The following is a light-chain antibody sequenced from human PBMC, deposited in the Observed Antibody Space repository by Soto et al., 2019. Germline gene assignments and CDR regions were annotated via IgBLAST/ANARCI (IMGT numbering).Light chain of an antibody. J-gene: IGLJ1*01. CDR2: DVS. CDR3: SSYTTSSTLV. V-gene: IGLV2-14*03. Sequence: QSVLTQPASVSGSPGQSITISCTGTSSDVGRYNYVSWYQLHPGKAPKLMIYDVSNRPSGISSRFSGSKSGNTASLTISGLQAEDEADYCCSSYTTSSTLVFGTGTKLTVL. CDR1: SSDVGRYNY.